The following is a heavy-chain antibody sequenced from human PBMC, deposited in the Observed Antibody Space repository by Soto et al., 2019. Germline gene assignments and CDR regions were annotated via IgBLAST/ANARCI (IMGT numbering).Heavy chain of an antibody. Sequence: LTCVVSGGSLSDYFWSWIRQPPGMALEWIGEINHLGSINYNPSLKSRVTMLADTSKNQFSLTLNSVTAADTATYYCARGGISHWAYFYYMDVWDRGTTVTAS. CDR3: ARGGISHWAYFYYMDV. D-gene: IGHD2-21*01. CDR1: GGSLSDYF. V-gene: IGHV4-34*01. J-gene: IGHJ6*03. CDR2: INHLGSI.